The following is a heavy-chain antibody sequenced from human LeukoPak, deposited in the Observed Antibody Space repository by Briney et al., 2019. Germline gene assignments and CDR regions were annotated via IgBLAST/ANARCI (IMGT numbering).Heavy chain of an antibody. V-gene: IGHV3-30*04. CDR3: ARDAEDYFDSSASFDY. D-gene: IGHD3-22*01. J-gene: IGHJ4*02. CDR2: IWYDGTNQ. CDR1: GFTFSAYA. Sequence: GTSLRLSCAGSGFTFSAYAIHWVRQAPGKGLEWVAMIWYDGTNQNYADSAKGRFTISRDNSKNTVYLQMSGLRPADTAVYYCARDAEDYFDSSASFDYWGQGTLVTVSS.